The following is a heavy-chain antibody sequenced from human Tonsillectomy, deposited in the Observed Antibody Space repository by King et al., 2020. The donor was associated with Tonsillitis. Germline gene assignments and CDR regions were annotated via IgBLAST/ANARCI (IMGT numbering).Heavy chain of an antibody. D-gene: IGHD3-16*01. V-gene: IGHV3-30*18. CDR3: AKDFDGGASGD. Sequence: VQLVESGGGVVQPGRSLRLSCVAPGFTFSSSGLHWVRQAPGKGLEWVAVMSYDGSNKYYADSVKGRFTISRDNSKNTLYLQMNSLRTEDTAVYYCAKDFDGGASGDWGQGTLVTVSS. CDR2: MSYDGSNK. CDR1: GFTFSSSG. J-gene: IGHJ4*02.